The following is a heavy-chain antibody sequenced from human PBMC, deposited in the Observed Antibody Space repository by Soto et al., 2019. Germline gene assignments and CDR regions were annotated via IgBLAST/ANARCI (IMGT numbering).Heavy chain of an antibody. D-gene: IGHD4-17*01. CDR3: ARQPDYSDYGSYFAV. CDR2: IFYSGTA. CDR1: GGSISPYY. V-gene: IGHV4-59*01. J-gene: IGHJ4*02. Sequence: QVQLQESGPRLVKPSETLSLTCTVSGGSISPYYWSWIRQSPGKGLEWLGYIFYSGTADYNPSLKNRVTLSVATSKNQSSLELTSVTAADTAVYYCARQPDYSDYGSYFAVWGQGTQVTVSS.